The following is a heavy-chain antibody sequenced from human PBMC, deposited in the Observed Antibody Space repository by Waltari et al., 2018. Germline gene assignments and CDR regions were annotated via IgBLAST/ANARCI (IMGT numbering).Heavy chain of an antibody. V-gene: IGHV4-39*01. J-gene: IGHJ3*01. CDR1: GVSITSNRHY. D-gene: IGHD5-12*01. Sequence: QLQLQESGPRLVRPSETLSLICRVSGVSITSNRHYWAWIRQSPGQGLAWSGTVSYSGTTYTSPSLKSRVSVSRDTSKNQVSLILGSVTAADMAVYYCATYIGASVGTAAFDVWGQGTMVTVSS. CDR2: VSYSGTT. CDR3: ATYIGASVGTAAFDV.